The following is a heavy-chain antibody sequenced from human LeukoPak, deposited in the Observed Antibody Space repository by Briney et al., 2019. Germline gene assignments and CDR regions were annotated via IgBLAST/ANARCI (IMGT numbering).Heavy chain of an antibody. V-gene: IGHV3-21*06. D-gene: IGHD6-19*01. CDR3: ARDSSGWSRDY. CDR1: GFTFSAYS. Sequence: GGSLRLSCAASGFTFSAYSVSWVRQAPGKGLEWVSSINRGSNHIYYADAVKGRFTISRDNAKNSLYLQMNSLRAEDTAIYYCARDSSGWSRDYWGQGTLVTVSS. CDR2: INRGSNHI. J-gene: IGHJ4*02.